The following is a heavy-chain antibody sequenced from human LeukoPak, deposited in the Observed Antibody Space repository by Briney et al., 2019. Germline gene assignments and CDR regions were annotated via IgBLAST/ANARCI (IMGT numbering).Heavy chain of an antibody. CDR3: ARARLARAFDY. Sequence: SETLSLTCAVYGGSFSGYYWSWIRQPPGKGLEWIGEINHSGSTNYIPSLKSRVTISVDTSKNQFSLKLSSATAADTAVYYCARARLARAFDYWGQGTLVTVSS. CDR1: GGSFSGYY. CDR2: INHSGST. V-gene: IGHV4-34*01. J-gene: IGHJ4*02.